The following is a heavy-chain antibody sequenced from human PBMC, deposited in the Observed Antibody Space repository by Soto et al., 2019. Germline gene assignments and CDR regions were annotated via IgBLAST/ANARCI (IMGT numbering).Heavy chain of an antibody. CDR3: AKDRQWLVSTYYYYGMDV. V-gene: IGHV3-23*01. D-gene: IGHD6-19*01. CDR1: GFTFSSYA. Sequence: SLRLSCAASGFTFSSYAMSWVRQAPGKGLEWVSAISGSGGSTYYADSVKGRFTISRDNSKNTLYLQMNSLRAEDTAVYYCAKDRQWLVSTYYYYGMDVWGQGTTVTVSS. J-gene: IGHJ6*02. CDR2: ISGSGGST.